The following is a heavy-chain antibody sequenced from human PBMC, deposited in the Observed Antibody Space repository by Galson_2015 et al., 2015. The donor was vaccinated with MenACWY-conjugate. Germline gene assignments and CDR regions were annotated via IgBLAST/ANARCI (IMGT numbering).Heavy chain of an antibody. Sequence: QSGAEVKKPGESLKISCKGSGYSFSTYWIAWVRQLTGKGLEWMGLISPGDSNTRYGPAFHGQVTISADKSVSTAYLQLHSLQASVTAVYYCTSHPPGGRGMDVWGQGTTVTVSS. CDR2: ISPGDSNT. D-gene: IGHD1-26*01. V-gene: IGHV5-51*01. CDR1: GYSFSTYW. CDR3: TSHPPGGRGMDV. J-gene: IGHJ6*02.